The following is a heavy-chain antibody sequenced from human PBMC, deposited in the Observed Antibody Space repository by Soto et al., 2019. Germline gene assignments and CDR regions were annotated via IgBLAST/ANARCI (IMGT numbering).Heavy chain of an antibody. CDR2: IYYSGST. V-gene: IGHV4-59*01. CDR1: GGSISSYY. Sequence: SETLSLTCTVSGGSISSYYWSWIRQPPGKGLEWIGYIYYSGSTNYNPSLKSRVTISVDTSKNQFSLKLSSVTAADTAVYYCARTYYYDSSGYYFDYWGQGTLVTVSS. CDR3: ARTYYYDSSGYYFDY. J-gene: IGHJ4*02. D-gene: IGHD3-22*01.